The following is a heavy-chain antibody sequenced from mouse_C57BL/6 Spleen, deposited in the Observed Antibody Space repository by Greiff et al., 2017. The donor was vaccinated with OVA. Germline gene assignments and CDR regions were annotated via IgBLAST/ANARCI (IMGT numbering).Heavy chain of an antibody. CDR2: IDPSDSYT. J-gene: IGHJ2*01. CDR1: GYTFTSYW. CDR3: AKGRYYGTGYFDY. Sequence: QVQLQQPGAELVMPGASVKLSCKASGYTFTSYWMHWVKQRPGQGLEWIGEIDPSDSYTNYNQKFKGKSTLTVAKSSSTAYMQLSSLTSEDSAVYYCAKGRYYGTGYFDYWGQGTTLTVSS. V-gene: IGHV1-69*01. D-gene: IGHD1-1*01.